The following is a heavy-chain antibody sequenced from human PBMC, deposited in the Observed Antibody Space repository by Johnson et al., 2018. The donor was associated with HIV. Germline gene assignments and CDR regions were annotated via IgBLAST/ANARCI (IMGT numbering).Heavy chain of an antibody. CDR1: GFSVSNYY. CDR2: LFSAGTT. J-gene: IGHJ3*02. CDR3: ARACRDGYTCDVYDI. V-gene: IGHV3-66*01. Sequence: VQLVESGGNLVQPGGSLRLSCAASGFSVSNYYMSWVRQAPGKGLEWVSVLFSAGTTYYAASVQGRFTISRDNSKNTLFLQMNSRRAEDTAVFYCARACRDGYTCDVYDIWGQGTMVTVSS. D-gene: IGHD5-24*01.